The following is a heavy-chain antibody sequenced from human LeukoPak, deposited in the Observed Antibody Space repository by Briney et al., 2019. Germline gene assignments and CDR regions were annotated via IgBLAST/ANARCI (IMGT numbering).Heavy chain of an antibody. CDR3: ARVPYYDFWSGNDGYYYYVDV. Sequence: GGSLRLSCAASGFTFSSYSMNWVRQAPGKGLEWVSSISSSSSYIYYADSVKGRFTISRDNAKNSLYLQMNSLRAEDTAVYYCARVPYYDFWSGNDGYYYYVDVWGKGTTVTVSS. J-gene: IGHJ6*03. V-gene: IGHV3-21*01. CDR1: GFTFSSYS. CDR2: ISSSSSYI. D-gene: IGHD3-3*01.